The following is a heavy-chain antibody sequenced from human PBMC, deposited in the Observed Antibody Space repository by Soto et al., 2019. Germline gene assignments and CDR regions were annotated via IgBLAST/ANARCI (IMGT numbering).Heavy chain of an antibody. D-gene: IGHD3-10*01. J-gene: IGHJ6*02. CDR1: GYTFTSYG. Sequence: GASVKVSCKASGYTFTSYGISWVRQAPGQGLEWMGWISAYNGNTNYAQKLQGRVTMTTDTSTSTAYMELRSLRSDDTAVYYCASPRPPLWFGESRTPYYSYYGMDVWGQGTTVTVSS. V-gene: IGHV1-18*01. CDR3: ASPRPPLWFGESRTPYYSYYGMDV. CDR2: ISAYNGNT.